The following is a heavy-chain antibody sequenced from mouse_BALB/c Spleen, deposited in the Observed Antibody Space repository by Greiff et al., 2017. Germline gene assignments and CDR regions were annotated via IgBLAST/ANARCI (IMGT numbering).Heavy chain of an antibody. CDR1: GYTFTSYW. Sequence: LKQPGSELVRPGASVKLSCKASGYTFTSYWMHWVKQRHGQGLEWIGNIYPGSGSTNYDEKFKSKGTLTVDTSSSTAYMHLSSLTSEDSAVYYCTREGGDGYSFAYWGQGTLVTVSA. CDR3: TREGGDGYSFAY. J-gene: IGHJ3*01. CDR2: IYPGSGST. V-gene: IGHV1S22*01. D-gene: IGHD2-3*01.